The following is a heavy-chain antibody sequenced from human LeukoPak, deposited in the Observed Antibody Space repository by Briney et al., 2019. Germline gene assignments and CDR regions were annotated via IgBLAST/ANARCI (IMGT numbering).Heavy chain of an antibody. J-gene: IGHJ5*02. D-gene: IGHD3-10*01. V-gene: IGHV4-39*01. CDR3: ARHHYVLLWFGELFNWFDP. CDR2: IYYSGST. Sequence: PSETLSLTCTVSGGSISSSYYYWGWIRQPPGKGLEWIGSIYYSGSTYYNPSLKSRVTISVDTSKNQFSLKLSSVTAADTAVYYCARHHYVLLWFGELFNWFDPWGQGTLVTVSS. CDR1: GGSISSSYYY.